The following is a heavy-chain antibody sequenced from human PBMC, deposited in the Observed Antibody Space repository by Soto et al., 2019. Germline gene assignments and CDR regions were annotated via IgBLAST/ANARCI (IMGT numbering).Heavy chain of an antibody. Sequence: EVQLVESGGGLVQPGGSLRLSCAASGFTFSSYAMSWVRQAPGKGLEWVSTISSSGGSTYYADSVRGRFTISRDNSKNTLDLEMNSLRAENTTVYYCAKGIHLSAGDPLDYWGQGTLVTVSS. D-gene: IGHD2-21*02. CDR3: AKGIHLSAGDPLDY. CDR2: ISSSGGST. V-gene: IGHV3-23*04. J-gene: IGHJ4*02. CDR1: GFTFSSYA.